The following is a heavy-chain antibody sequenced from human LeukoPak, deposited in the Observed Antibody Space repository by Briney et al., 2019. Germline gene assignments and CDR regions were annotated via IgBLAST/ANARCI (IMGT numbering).Heavy chain of an antibody. Sequence: GGSLRLSCVASGFTFSNYWMSWVRQAPGKGLEWVSSISSSSSYIYYADSVKGRFTISRDNAKNSLYLQMNSLRAEDTAVYYCARGGTKTEGWFDPWGQGTLVTVS. D-gene: IGHD2-2*01. J-gene: IGHJ5*02. CDR2: ISSSSSYI. CDR3: ARGGTKTEGWFDP. CDR1: GFTFSNYW. V-gene: IGHV3-21*01.